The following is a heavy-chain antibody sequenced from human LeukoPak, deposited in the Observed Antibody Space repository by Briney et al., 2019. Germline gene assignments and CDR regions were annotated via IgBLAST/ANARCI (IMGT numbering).Heavy chain of an antibody. V-gene: IGHV3-21*01. CDR2: ISSSSSYT. Sequence: GGSLRLSCAASGFTFSSYSMNWVRQAPGKGLEWVSSISSSSSYTYYADSVKGRFTISRDNSKNSLFLQMHSLRAEDTAVYYCARDGIYMKVVATEHDAIDLWGQGTVVTVSS. J-gene: IGHJ3*01. CDR3: ARDGIYMKVVATEHDAIDL. CDR1: GFTFSSYS. D-gene: IGHD3-22*01.